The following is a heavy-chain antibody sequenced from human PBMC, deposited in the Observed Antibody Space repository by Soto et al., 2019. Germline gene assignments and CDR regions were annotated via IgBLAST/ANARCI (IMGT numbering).Heavy chain of an antibody. Sequence: QVQLVQSGAEVKKPGSSVKVSCKASGGTFSSYAISWVRQAPGQGLEWMGGIIPIFGTANYAQKFQGRVTITADESTSTAYLELSRLRSEDTAVYYCARVQGAELYSITSVRGYFQHWGQGTLVTVSS. J-gene: IGHJ1*01. V-gene: IGHV1-69*01. CDR2: IIPIFGTA. CDR1: GGTFSSYA. D-gene: IGHD6-13*01. CDR3: ARVQGAELYSITSVRGYFQH.